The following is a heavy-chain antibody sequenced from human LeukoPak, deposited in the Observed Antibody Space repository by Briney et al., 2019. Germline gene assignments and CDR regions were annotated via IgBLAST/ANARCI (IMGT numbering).Heavy chain of an antibody. V-gene: IGHV3-11*04. J-gene: IGHJ4*02. CDR1: GFTFSDYY. CDR3: ARDYTSIAAGSGY. CDR2: ISSSGSTI. Sequence: GGSLRLSCATSGFTFSDYYMSWLRQAPGKGLEWVSYISSSGSTIYYADSVKGRFIISRDNAKNSLYLQMNSLRAEDTAVYYCARDYTSIAAGSGYWGQGTLVTVSS. D-gene: IGHD6-6*01.